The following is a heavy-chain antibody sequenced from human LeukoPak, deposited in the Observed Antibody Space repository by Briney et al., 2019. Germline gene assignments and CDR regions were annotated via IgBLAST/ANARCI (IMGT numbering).Heavy chain of an antibody. J-gene: IGHJ4*02. V-gene: IGHV3-48*02. Sequence: GGSLTLSCAASGFTFSSYSMNWVRQAPGKGLEWISYITSSSSSIHYADSVKGRFTVSRDNAKNSVYLQMNSLRDEDAAVYYCARHYYGSGSVDYWGQGTLVTVSS. CDR3: ARHYYGSGSVDY. CDR1: GFTFSSYS. CDR2: ITSSSSSI. D-gene: IGHD3-10*01.